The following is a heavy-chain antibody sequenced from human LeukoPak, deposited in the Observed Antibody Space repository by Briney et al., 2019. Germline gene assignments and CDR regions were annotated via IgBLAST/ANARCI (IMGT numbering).Heavy chain of an antibody. Sequence: SETLSLTCAVYGGSFSGYYWSWIRQPPGKGLEWIGEINHSGSTNYNPSLKSRVTISVDTSKNQFSLKLSSVTAADTAVYYCARGPSHFWSGYYPINWFDPWGQGTLVTVSS. J-gene: IGHJ5*02. CDR3: ARGPSHFWSGYYPINWFDP. D-gene: IGHD3-3*02. CDR1: GGSFSGYY. V-gene: IGHV4-34*01. CDR2: INHSGST.